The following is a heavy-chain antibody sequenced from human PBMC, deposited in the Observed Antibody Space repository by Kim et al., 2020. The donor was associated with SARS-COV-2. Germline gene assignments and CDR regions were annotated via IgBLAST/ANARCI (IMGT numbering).Heavy chain of an antibody. J-gene: IGHJ6*02. Sequence: GGSLRLSCAASGFTVSSNYMSWVRQAPGKGLEWVSVIYSGGSTYYADSVKGRFTISRDNSKNTLYLQMNSLRAEDTAVYYCASRTRTTRYYYGMDVWGQGTTVTVSS. CDR1: GFTVSSNY. CDR3: ASRTRTTRYYYGMDV. V-gene: IGHV3-53*01. CDR2: IYSGGST. D-gene: IGHD1-7*01.